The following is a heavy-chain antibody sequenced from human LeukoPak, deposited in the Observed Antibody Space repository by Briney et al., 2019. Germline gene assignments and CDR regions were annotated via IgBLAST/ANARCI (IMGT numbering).Heavy chain of an antibody. CDR1: GGSISSYY. J-gene: IGHJ6*02. CDR3: ARDKNIYSVDV. Sequence: SETLSLTCTVSGGSISSYYWSWIRQPPGKGLEWIGYISYSGSTNYIPSLKSRVTISVDTSKNQFSLILGSVTAADTAVYYCARDKNIYSVDVWGLGTTITVSS. V-gene: IGHV4-59*01. CDR2: ISYSGST. D-gene: IGHD2/OR15-2a*01.